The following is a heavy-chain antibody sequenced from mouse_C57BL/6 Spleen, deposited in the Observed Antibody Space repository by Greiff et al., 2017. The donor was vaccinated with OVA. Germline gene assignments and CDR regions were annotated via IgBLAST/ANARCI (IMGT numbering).Heavy chain of an antibody. Sequence: EVQLQQSGPELVKPGASVKISCKASGYTFTDYYMNWVKQSHGKSLEWIGDINPNNGGTSYNQKFKGKATLTVDKSSSTAYMELRSLTSEDSAVYYCARLSDYVDYWGQGTTLTVSS. CDR2: INPNNGGT. CDR3: ARLSDYVDY. V-gene: IGHV1-26*01. J-gene: IGHJ2*01. CDR1: GYTFTDYY.